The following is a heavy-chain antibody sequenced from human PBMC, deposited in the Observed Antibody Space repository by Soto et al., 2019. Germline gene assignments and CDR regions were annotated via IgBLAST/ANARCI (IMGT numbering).Heavy chain of an antibody. CDR3: ARDRGSGDDYVSGLLDQ. CDR2: ISSSSGYI. D-gene: IGHD5-12*01. V-gene: IGHV3-21*01. CDR1: GFILSSYT. J-gene: IGHJ4*02. Sequence: EVQLVESGGGLVKPGGSLRLSCAASGFILSSYTMNWVRQAPGKGLEWISSISSSSGYIYYADSVKGRFTIYRDNSQNSLYLEMNSLRAEDTAVYYCARDRGSGDDYVSGLLDQWGQGSLVTVSS.